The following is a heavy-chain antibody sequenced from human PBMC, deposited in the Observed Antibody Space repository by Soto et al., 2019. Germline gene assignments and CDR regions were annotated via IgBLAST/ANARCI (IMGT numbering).Heavy chain of an antibody. CDR1: GFTFSSYG. D-gene: IGHD6-13*01. CDR2: ISYDGSNK. V-gene: IGHV3-30*18. Sequence: QVQLVESGGGVVQPGRSLRLSCAASGFTFSSYGMHWVRQAPGKGLEWVAVISYDGSNKYYADSVKGRFTISRDNSKNTLYLQMNSLRAEDTAVYYGAKDLPWGSSWYGALRTGEYGMDVWGQGTTVTVSS. CDR3: AKDLPWGSSWYGALRTGEYGMDV. J-gene: IGHJ6*02.